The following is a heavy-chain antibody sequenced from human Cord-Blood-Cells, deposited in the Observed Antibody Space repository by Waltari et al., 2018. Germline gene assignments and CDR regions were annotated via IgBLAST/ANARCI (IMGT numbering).Heavy chain of an antibody. V-gene: IGHV3-74*01. CDR3: ARDGGWFRELLSLHTDYFDY. J-gene: IGHJ4*02. CDR1: GFTFSSYW. CDR2: INSDGSST. Sequence: EVQLVESGGGLVQPGGSLRLSCAASGFTFSSYWMHWVGQAPGKGLVWVSRINSDGSSTSYADSVKGRFTISRDNAKNTLYLQMNSLRAEDTAVYYCARDGGWFRELLSLHTDYFDYWGQRTLVTVSS. D-gene: IGHD3-10*01.